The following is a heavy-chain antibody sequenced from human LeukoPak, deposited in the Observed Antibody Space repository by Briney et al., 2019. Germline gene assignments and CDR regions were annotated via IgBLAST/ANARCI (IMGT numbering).Heavy chain of an antibody. CDR3: ARVFYYDSSGHDAFDI. D-gene: IGHD3-22*01. V-gene: IGHV4-38-2*02. CDR2: IYHSGST. J-gene: IGHJ3*02. CDR1: DYSISSGYGYY. Sequence: SETLSLTCTVSDYSISSGYGYYWGWIRQPPGKGLEWIGSIYHSGSTYYNPSLKSRVTISVDTSKNQFSLKLSSVTAADTAVYYCARVFYYDSSGHDAFDIWGQGTMVTVSS.